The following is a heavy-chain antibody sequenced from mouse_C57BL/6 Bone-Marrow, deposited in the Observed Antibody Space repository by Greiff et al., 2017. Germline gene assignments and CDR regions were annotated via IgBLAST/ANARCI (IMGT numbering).Heavy chain of an antibody. D-gene: IGHD1-1*01. Sequence: VQLQQPGAELVKPGASVKMSCKASGYTFTSYWITWVKQRPGQGLEWIGDIYPGSGSTNSNEKFKSKATLTVDTSSSTAYMQLSSLTSEDSAVYYCARSYYYGSSDESAGYFSYWGQGTTLTVSS. CDR2: IYPGSGST. CDR3: ARSYYYGSSDESAGYFSY. CDR1: GYTFTSYW. V-gene: IGHV1-55*01. J-gene: IGHJ2*01.